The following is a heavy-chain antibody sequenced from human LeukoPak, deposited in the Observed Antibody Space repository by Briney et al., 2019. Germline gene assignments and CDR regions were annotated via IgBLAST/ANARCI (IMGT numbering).Heavy chain of an antibody. CDR3: AKDQYSSSSRWFDP. D-gene: IGHD6-6*01. CDR1: GFTFSNYA. Sequence: GGSLRLSCAASGFTFSNYAMSWVRQAPGKGLEWVSSINGRGGSAYYADSVKGRFTISRDNSKNTLYLQMNSLGAEDTAVYYCAKDQYSSSSRWFDPWGQGTLVTVSS. J-gene: IGHJ5*02. CDR2: INGRGGSA. V-gene: IGHV3-23*01.